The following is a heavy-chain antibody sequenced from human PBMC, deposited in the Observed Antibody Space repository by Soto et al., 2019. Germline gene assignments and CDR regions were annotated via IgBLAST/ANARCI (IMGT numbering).Heavy chain of an antibody. J-gene: IGHJ6*02. CDR2: ISSSGDNT. Sequence: GGSLRLSCAASGFTFSTYPMNWVRLAPGKGLEWVSAISSSGDNTYYADSVKGRFTISRDNSKNTLYLQMNSLRVEDTALYYCAKMGGATYYYYSGMDVWGQGTTVTVSS. D-gene: IGHD1-26*01. CDR3: AKMGGATYYYYSGMDV. V-gene: IGHV3-23*01. CDR1: GFTFSTYP.